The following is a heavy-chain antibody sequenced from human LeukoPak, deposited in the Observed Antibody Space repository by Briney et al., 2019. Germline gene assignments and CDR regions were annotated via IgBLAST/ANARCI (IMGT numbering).Heavy chain of an antibody. V-gene: IGHV3-53*01. J-gene: IGHJ6*03. D-gene: IGHD6-6*01. CDR1: GFTVSSNS. CDR2: IYSDNT. Sequence: GGSLRLSCTVSGFTVSSNSMSWVRQAPGRGLEWVSFIYSDNTHYSDSVRGRFTISRDNSKNTLYLQMNSLRAEDTAVYYCAKGFYSSSTPLSPYYYYYMDVWGKGTTVTVSS. CDR3: AKGFYSSSTPLSPYYYYYMDV.